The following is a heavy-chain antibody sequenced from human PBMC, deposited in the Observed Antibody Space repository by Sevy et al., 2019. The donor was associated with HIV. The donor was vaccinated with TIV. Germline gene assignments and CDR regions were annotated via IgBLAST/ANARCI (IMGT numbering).Heavy chain of an antibody. Sequence: SETLSLTCTVSGGSISSNDYYWSWIRQPAGKGLQWIGRIYTSGNTNYNPSLKSRVTMSVDTSKNQCSLKLSSVTAADTAVYYCATINRGVIDYWGQGTLVTVSS. CDR2: IYTSGNT. J-gene: IGHJ4*02. CDR1: GGSISSNDYY. V-gene: IGHV4-61*02. CDR3: ATINRGVIDY. D-gene: IGHD3-10*01.